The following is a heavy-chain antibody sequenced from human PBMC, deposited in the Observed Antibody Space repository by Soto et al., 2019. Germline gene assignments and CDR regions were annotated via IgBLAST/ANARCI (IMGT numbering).Heavy chain of an antibody. D-gene: IGHD2-21*02. CDR2: IRSKANNYAT. CDR1: GFTFSGSA. CDR3: TRHAVQYCGGDCYLLPYFDL. Sequence: EVQLVESGGGLVQPGGSLKLSCAASGFTFSGSAVHWVRQASGKGLEWVGRIRSKANNYATVYAASVKGRFTISRDDSKNTAYLQMNSLIAEDTAVYYCTRHAVQYCGGDCYLLPYFDLWGRGTLVTVSS. V-gene: IGHV3-73*02. J-gene: IGHJ2*01.